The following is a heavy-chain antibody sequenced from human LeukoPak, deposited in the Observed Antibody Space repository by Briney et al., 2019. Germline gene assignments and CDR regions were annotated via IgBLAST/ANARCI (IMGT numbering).Heavy chain of an antibody. CDR2: IYTSGST. Sequence: SETLSLTCAVYGGSFSGYYWSWIRQPAGKGLEWIGRIYTSGSTNYNPSLKSRVTMSVDTSKNQFSLKLSSVTAADTAVYYCAREVYSGYDFPQPIDYWGQGTLVTVAS. D-gene: IGHD5-12*01. CDR3: AREVYSGYDFPQPIDY. J-gene: IGHJ4*02. CDR1: GGSFSGYY. V-gene: IGHV4-4*07.